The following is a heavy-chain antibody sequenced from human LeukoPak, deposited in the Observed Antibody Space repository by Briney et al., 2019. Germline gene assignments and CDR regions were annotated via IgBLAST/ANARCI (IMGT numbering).Heavy chain of an antibody. D-gene: IGHD3-22*01. V-gene: IGHV4-39*07. CDR2: ISYSGST. CDR3: ASAATEYYYDSSAQFDL. CDR1: GGSISSSSYN. J-gene: IGHJ2*01. Sequence: PSETLSLTCTVSGGSISSSSYNWDWIRQPPGKGLEWIGRISYSGSTYYNPSLKSRVTISVDTSKNQFSLKLSSVTAADTAVYYCASAATEYYYDSSAQFDLWGRGTLVTVSS.